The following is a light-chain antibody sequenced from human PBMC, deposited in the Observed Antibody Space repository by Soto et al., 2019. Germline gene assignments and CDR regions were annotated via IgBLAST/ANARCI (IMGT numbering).Light chain of an antibody. CDR2: GAS. CDR1: QSVSNSY. J-gene: IGKJ1*01. Sequence: EIVLTQSPGTLSLSPGERATLSCRASQSVSNSYLAWYQQKPGQAPRLLIYGASSRATGIPDRFSCSGSGTDFTLTISRLEPEDSAVYYCQQYNRSPSWTFGQGTKVEIK. V-gene: IGKV3-20*01. CDR3: QQYNRSPSWT.